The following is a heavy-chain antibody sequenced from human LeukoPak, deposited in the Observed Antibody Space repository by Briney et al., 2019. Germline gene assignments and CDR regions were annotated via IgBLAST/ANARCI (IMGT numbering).Heavy chain of an antibody. D-gene: IGHD3-9*01. J-gene: IGHJ4*02. CDR1: GGSLSGYY. CDR3: AREPGSFDW. V-gene: IGHV4-4*07. Sequence: SETLSLTCTVSGGSLSGYYWSWLRQPAGKGLEWVGRIYSSGTTNYNPSLKGRVTMSLDTSKNQFSLKLTSLTAADTAVYFCAREPGSFDWWGQGTLVTVSS. CDR2: IYSSGTT.